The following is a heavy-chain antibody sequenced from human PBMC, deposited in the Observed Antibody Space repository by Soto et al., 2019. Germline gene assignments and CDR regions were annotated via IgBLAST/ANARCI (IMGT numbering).Heavy chain of an antibody. Sequence: QVQLQESGPGLVKPSGTLSLTCAVSGGSISSSNWWSWVRQPPGKGLGWIGEIYDSGSTNYNPSLKSRVTISVDKAKNQFSLKLSSVTAADTAVYYCARDPGDGDYEGYYYYGMDVWGQGTTVTVSS. J-gene: IGHJ6*02. CDR3: ARDPGDGDYEGYYYYGMDV. CDR2: IYDSGST. V-gene: IGHV4-4*02. CDR1: GGSISSSNW. D-gene: IGHD4-17*01.